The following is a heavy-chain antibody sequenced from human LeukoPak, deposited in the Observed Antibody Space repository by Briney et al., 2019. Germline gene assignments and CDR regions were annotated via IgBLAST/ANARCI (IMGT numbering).Heavy chain of an antibody. V-gene: IGHV3-21*01. CDR2: ISSSSSYI. CDR3: AREYDYGDPYPDY. J-gene: IGHJ4*02. D-gene: IGHD4-17*01. Sequence: PGGSLRLSCAASGFTFSNAWMSWVRQAPGKGLEWVSSISSSSSYIYYADSVKGQFTISRDNAKNSLYLQMNSLRAEDTAVYYCAREYDYGDPYPDYWGQGTLVTVSS. CDR1: GFTFSNAW.